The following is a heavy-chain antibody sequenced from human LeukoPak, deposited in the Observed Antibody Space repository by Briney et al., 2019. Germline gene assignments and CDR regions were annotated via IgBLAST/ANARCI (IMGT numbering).Heavy chain of an antibody. Sequence: SETLSLTCTVSGGSISSSSYYWGWIGQPPGKGLAWIGSIYYSGSTYYNPSLKSRVTISVDTSKNQFSLKLSSVTAADTAVYYCARDETLQGYGSGYYYGMDVWGQGTTVTVSS. CDR1: GGSISSSSYY. CDR2: IYYSGST. J-gene: IGHJ6*02. D-gene: IGHD3-10*01. V-gene: IGHV4-39*07. CDR3: ARDETLQGYGSGYYYGMDV.